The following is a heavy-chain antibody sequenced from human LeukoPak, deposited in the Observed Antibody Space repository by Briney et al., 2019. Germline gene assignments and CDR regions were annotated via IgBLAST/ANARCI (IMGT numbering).Heavy chain of an antibody. J-gene: IGHJ4*02. Sequence: GESLKISCKGSGYTFTDYWIAWVRQMPGKGLQWMGIIYPGDSDTRYSPSFQGQVTISADKSINTAYLQWSSLKASDTAMYYCASRRGATGEYFDYWGQGTLVTVSS. CDR3: ASRRGATGEYFDY. V-gene: IGHV5-51*01. CDR1: GYTFTDYW. CDR2: IYPGDSDT. D-gene: IGHD3-16*01.